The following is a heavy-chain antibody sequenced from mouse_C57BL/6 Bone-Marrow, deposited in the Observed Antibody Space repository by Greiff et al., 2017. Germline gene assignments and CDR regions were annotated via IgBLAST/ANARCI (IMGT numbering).Heavy chain of an antibody. V-gene: IGHV1-72*01. CDR2: IDPNSGGT. Sequence: QVQLQQPGAELVKPGASVKLSCKASGYTFTSYWMHWVKQRPGRGLEWIGRIDPNSGGTKYNEKFKSKATLTVDTPSSTAYMPLSSLTSEDSAVYYCAREFATPYYYAMDYWGQGTSVTVSS. CDR1: GYTFTSYW. CDR3: AREFATPYYYAMDY. J-gene: IGHJ4*01.